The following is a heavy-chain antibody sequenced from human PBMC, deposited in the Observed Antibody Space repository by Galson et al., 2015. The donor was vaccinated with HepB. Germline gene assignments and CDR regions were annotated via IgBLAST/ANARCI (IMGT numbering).Heavy chain of an antibody. Sequence: SLRLSCAASGFTFSNAWMSWVRQAPGKGLEWVGRIKSKTDGGTTDYAAPVKGRFTISRDDSKNTLYLQMNSLKTEDTAVYYCTTVGAEDVVTARSYYYYGMDVWGQGTTVTVSS. CDR2: IKSKTDGGTT. V-gene: IGHV3-15*01. J-gene: IGHJ6*02. CDR1: GFTFSNAW. CDR3: TTVGAEDVVTARSYYYYGMDV. D-gene: IGHD2-21*02.